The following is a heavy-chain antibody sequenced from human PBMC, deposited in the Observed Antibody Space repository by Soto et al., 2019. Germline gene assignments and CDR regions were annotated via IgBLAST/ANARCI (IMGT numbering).Heavy chain of an antibody. CDR3: ATNYGSGYQAFDY. CDR1: GDTFSFYT. CDR2: INPILSMS. V-gene: IGHV1-69*02. Sequence: QVQLVQSGAAVKKPGSSVKVSCKASGDTFSFYTINWVRQAPGLGLEWMGRINPILSMSNYAQKFQGRVTITADKSTSTAYMELSSLRSEDTAMYYCATNYGSGYQAFDYWGQGALVTVSS. J-gene: IGHJ4*02. D-gene: IGHD3-10*01.